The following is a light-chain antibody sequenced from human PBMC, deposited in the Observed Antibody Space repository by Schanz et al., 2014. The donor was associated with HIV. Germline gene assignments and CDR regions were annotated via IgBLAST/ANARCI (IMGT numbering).Light chain of an antibody. Sequence: PGERATLSCRASQSVSSYLAWYQQKPGQAPRLLIFGASNRATGIPDRFSGGESGTDFTLTINRMEPEDFAVYYCQQYGSFALTFGGGTKVEIK. V-gene: IGKV3-20*01. CDR1: QSVSSY. CDR2: GAS. CDR3: QQYGSFALT. J-gene: IGKJ4*01.